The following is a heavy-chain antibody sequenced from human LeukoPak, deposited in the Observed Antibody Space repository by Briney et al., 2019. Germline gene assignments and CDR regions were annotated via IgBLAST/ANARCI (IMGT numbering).Heavy chain of an antibody. D-gene: IGHD5-12*01. Sequence: GGSLRLSCAASGFTFTNYAIHWVRQAPGKGLEWVAVISFDGNNKYYADSVKGRFTISRDNSKNTLYLQMNSLRGEDTAVYYCAKRLEVVATTIDYWGQGTLVTVSS. V-gene: IGHV3-30-3*01. CDR3: AKRLEVVATTIDY. J-gene: IGHJ4*02. CDR2: ISFDGNNK. CDR1: GFTFTNYA.